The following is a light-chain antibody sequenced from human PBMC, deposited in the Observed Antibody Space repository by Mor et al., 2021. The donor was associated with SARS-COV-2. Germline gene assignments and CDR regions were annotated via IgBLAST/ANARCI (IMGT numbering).Light chain of an antibody. CDR3: AAWDDSLSGLYV. Sequence: NIGSNHVYWYQQLPGTAPKLLIHSSDQRPSGVAYRFSGSKSGTSASLAISGLRSEDEADYYCAAWDDSLSGLYVFGTGTKVT. V-gene: IGLV1-47*02. J-gene: IGLJ1*01. CDR1: NIGSNH. CDR2: SSD.